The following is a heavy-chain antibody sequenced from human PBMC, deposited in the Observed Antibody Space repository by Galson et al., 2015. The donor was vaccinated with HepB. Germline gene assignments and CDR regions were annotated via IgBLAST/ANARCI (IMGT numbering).Heavy chain of an antibody. CDR3: ARVDGSGSYYSNHYFDY. CDR2: IDPSDSYT. V-gene: IGHV5-10-1*01. CDR1: GYSFTSYW. D-gene: IGHD3-10*01. Sequence: QSGAEVKKPGESLRISCKGSGYSFTSYWISWVRQMPGKGLEWMGRIDPSDSYTNYSPSFQGHVTISADKSISTAYLQWSSLKASDTAMYYCARVDGSGSYYSNHYFDYWGQGTLVTVSS. J-gene: IGHJ4*02.